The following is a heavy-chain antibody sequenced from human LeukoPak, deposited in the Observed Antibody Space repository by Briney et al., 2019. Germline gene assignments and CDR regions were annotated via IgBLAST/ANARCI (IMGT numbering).Heavy chain of an antibody. J-gene: IGHJ4*02. CDR1: GFTFSSYE. V-gene: IGHV3-23*01. CDR3: AKDDGSSSWYALIDY. CDR2: ISGSGSTR. D-gene: IGHD6-13*01. Sequence: GGSLRLSCAASGFTFSSYEMTWVRQAPGMGLEWVSYISGSGSTRTYADSVKGRFTISRDNSKNTLYLQMNSLRAEDTAVYYCAKDDGSSSWYALIDYWGQGTLVTVSS.